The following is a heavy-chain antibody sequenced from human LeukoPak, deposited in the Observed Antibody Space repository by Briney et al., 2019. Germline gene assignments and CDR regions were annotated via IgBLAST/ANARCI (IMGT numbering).Heavy chain of an antibody. J-gene: IGHJ4*02. V-gene: IGHV1-8*01. Sequence: ASVKVSCKASGYTFTSYDINWVRQAPGQGLEWMGWMNPNSGNTGYAQKFQGRVTMTRNTSISTAYMELSSLRSEDTAVYYCARGLDYYDSSGYLAHFYYWGQGTLVTFSS. CDR3: ARGLDYYDSSGYLAHFYY. D-gene: IGHD3-22*01. CDR2: MNPNSGNT. CDR1: GYTFTSYD.